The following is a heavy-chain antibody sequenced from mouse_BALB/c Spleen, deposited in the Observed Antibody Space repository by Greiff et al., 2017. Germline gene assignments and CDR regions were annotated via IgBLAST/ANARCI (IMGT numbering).Heavy chain of an antibody. D-gene: IGHD2-14*01. V-gene: IGHV1-63*01. CDR1: GYAFTNYW. CDR2: IYPGSGNT. Sequence: QVQLQQSGAELVRPGTSVKISCKASGYAFTNYWLGWVKQRPGHGLEWIGDIYPGSGNTYYNEKFKGKATLTADKSSSTAYMQLSSLTSEDSAVYFCARSRYDGYYAMDYWGQGTSVTVSS. J-gene: IGHJ4*01. CDR3: ARSRYDGYYAMDY.